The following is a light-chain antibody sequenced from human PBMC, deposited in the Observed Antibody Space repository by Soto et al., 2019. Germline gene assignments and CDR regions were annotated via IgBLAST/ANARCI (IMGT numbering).Light chain of an antibody. Sequence: EIVVTQSPGTFSFSPGEGATLSCRASQSVTSNYLAWYQQKPGQAPRLLIYGASSRAPVIPARFSGSGAWTAFTLTISRLEPEDFAVYDCQQYGNAPRTFGQGTKVEIQ. CDR2: GAS. J-gene: IGKJ1*01. CDR3: QQYGNAPRT. V-gene: IGKV3-20*01. CDR1: QSVTSNY.